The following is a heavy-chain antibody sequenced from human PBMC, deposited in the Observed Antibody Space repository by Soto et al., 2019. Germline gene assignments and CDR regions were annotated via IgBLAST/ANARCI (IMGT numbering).Heavy chain of an antibody. V-gene: IGHV3-23*01. CDR2: ISGSGGST. CDR3: AKDRHCSGGSCSNAFDI. CDR1: GFTFSSYA. Sequence: GGSLRLSCAASGFTFSSYAMSWVRQAPGKGLEWVSAISGSGGSTYYADSVKGRFTISRDNSKNTLYLQMNSLRAEDTAVYYCAKDRHCSGGSCSNAFDIWGQGTMVTVSS. D-gene: IGHD2-15*01. J-gene: IGHJ3*02.